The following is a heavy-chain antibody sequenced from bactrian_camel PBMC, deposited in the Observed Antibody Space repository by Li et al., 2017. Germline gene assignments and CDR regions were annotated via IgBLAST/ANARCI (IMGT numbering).Heavy chain of an antibody. V-gene: IGHV3S66*01. Sequence: DVQLVESGGGSVTAGGSLRLSCAAPGYTNSDYCMGWFRQVPGKERERVASIYTRTGTPDYADSVKGRFTISQDNVKRAVTLQMNSLKLEDTATYYCAASSAYGKFGCSGNYNYWGQGTQVTVS. CDR3: AASSAYGKFGCSGNYNY. CDR2: IYTRTGTP. D-gene: IGHD3*01. J-gene: IGHJ4*01. CDR1: GYTNSDYC.